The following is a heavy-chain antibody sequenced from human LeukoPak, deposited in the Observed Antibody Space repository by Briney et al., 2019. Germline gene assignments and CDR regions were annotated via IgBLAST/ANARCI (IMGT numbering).Heavy chain of an antibody. J-gene: IGHJ6*03. CDR2: IYYSGST. CDR3: ARLDYDILTGGFYYYYYMDV. CDR1: GGSISSYY. V-gene: IGHV4-59*12. D-gene: IGHD3-9*01. Sequence: PSETLSLTCTVSGGSISSYYWSWIRQPPGKGLEWIGYIYYSGSTNYNPSLKSRVTISVDTSKNQFSLKLSSVTAADTAVYYCARLDYDILTGGFYYYYYMDVWGKGTTVTISS.